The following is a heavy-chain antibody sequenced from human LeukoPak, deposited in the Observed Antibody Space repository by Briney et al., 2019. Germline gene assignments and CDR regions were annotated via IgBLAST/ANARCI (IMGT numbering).Heavy chain of an antibody. J-gene: IGHJ3*02. CDR2: IYYSGST. D-gene: IGHD3-10*01. Sequence: PSETLSLTCTVSGGSISSYYWSWIRQPPGKGLEWIGYIYYSGSTNYNPSLKSRVTISVDTSKNQFSLKLSSVTAADTAVYYCARDEPPPNYYGSGSDTFDIWGQGTMVTVSS. CDR1: GGSISSYY. CDR3: ARDEPPPNYYGSGSDTFDI. V-gene: IGHV4-59*01.